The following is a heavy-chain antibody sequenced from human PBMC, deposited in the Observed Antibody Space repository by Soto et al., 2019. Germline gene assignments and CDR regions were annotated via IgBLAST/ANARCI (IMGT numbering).Heavy chain of an antibody. Sequence: SETLSLTCTVSGGSIGSGDYYWSWIRQPPGQGLEWIGYIYISGTTYYSPFLKSRVIISLDKSNNQFSLKLSSVTAADTAVYYCARIIPPHYYGLDVWGQGTMVTVSS. CDR3: ARIIPPHYYGLDV. J-gene: IGHJ6*02. CDR1: GGSIGSGDYY. CDR2: IYISGTT. V-gene: IGHV4-30-4*01. D-gene: IGHD2-21*01.